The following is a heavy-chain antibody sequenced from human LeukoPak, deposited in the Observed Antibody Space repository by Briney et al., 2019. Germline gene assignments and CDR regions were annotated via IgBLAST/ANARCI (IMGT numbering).Heavy chain of an antibody. V-gene: IGHV3-33*01. CDR2: IWSDGSER. CDR3: VRRGSGTYDFDY. CDR1: GFTFSRHG. D-gene: IGHD1-26*01. J-gene: IGHJ4*02. Sequence: GGSLRLSCAASGFTFSRHGMPWVRQAPGMGLEWVAVIWSDGSERYYTDSVKGRFTISRDNSGNTISLQMNSLRVEDTAVYYCVRRGSGTYDFDYWGQGTLVTVSS.